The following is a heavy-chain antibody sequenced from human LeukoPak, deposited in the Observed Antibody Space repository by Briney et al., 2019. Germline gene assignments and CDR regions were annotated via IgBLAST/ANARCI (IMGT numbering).Heavy chain of an antibody. CDR3: ARETLYSGHDWAAFDI. J-gene: IGHJ3*02. CDR2: IFYIEST. CDR1: GGSISSYS. V-gene: IGHV4-59*01. D-gene: IGHD5-12*01. Sequence: SETLSLTCTVSGGSISSYSWSWIRQSPGKGLGWIGYIFYIESTNYNPSLKSRVTISVDTSKNQFSLELTSVTAADTALYYCARETLYSGHDWAAFDIWGQGAMVTVSS.